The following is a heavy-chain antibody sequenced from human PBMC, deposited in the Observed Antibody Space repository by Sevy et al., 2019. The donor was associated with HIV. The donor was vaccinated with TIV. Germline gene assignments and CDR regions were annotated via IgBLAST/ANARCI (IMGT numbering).Heavy chain of an antibody. CDR2: IRSKAYGGTT. Sequence: GGSLRLSCTASGFTFDDYAMSWFRQAPGKGLEWVGFIRSKAYGGTTEYAASVKGRFTISRDDSKSIAYLQMNSLKTEDTAVYYCTRDSSSEGYYYYYGMDVWGQGTTVTVSS. D-gene: IGHD6-13*01. V-gene: IGHV3-49*03. CDR3: TRDSSSEGYYYYYGMDV. J-gene: IGHJ6*02. CDR1: GFTFDDYA.